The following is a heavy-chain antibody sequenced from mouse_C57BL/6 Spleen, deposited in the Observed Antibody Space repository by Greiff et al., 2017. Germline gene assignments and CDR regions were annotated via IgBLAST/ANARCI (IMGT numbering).Heavy chain of an antibody. Sequence: VQLQQSGAELAKPGASVKLSCKASGYTFTSYWMPWVKQRPGQGLEWIGYINPSSGYTKYNQKFKDKATLTADKSSSTAYMQLSSLTDEDSAVYYCARADSDYGYFDYWGQGTTLTVSS. D-gene: IGHD2-5*01. CDR3: ARADSDYGYFDY. J-gene: IGHJ2*01. CDR1: GYTFTSYW. CDR2: INPSSGYT. V-gene: IGHV1-7*01.